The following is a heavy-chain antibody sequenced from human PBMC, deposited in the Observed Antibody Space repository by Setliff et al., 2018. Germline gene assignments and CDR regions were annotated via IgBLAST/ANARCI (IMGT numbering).Heavy chain of an antibody. D-gene: IGHD3-22*01. V-gene: IGHV3-11*01. J-gene: IGHJ4*02. CDR2: ISNDAYTI. CDR1: GFSFSDYY. Sequence: GGSLRLSCAASGFSFSDYYMMWIRQAPGKGLEWVSYISNDAYTIHYADSMKCRLTISRDNSKNSVFLQMNSLRVEDTAVYYCARVHYETSTYSPTLFDHWGQGALVTVSS. CDR3: ARVHYETSTYSPTLFDH.